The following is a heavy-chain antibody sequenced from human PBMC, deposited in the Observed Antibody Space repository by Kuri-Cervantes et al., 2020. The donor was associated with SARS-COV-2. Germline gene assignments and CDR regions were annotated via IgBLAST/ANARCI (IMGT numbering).Heavy chain of an antibody. J-gene: IGHJ6*02. V-gene: IGHV3-48*02. D-gene: IGHD3-22*01. CDR2: ISSSSSTI. CDR1: GFTFSSYS. Sequence: GESLKISCAASGFTFSSYSMNWVRQAPGKGLEWVSYISSSSSTIYYADSVKGRFTISRDNAKNSLYLQMNSLRDEDTAVYYCARDYYYDSSGYYYDVYYYGMGVWGQGTTVTVSS. CDR3: ARDYYYDSSGYYYDVYYYGMGV.